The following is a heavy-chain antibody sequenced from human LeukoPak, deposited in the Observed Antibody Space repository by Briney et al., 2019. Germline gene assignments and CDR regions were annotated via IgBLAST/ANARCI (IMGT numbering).Heavy chain of an antibody. J-gene: IGHJ4*02. Sequence: SETLSLTCTVSGGSISSYYWSWIRQPPGKGLEWIGYIFFSESTNYNPSLKSRVTISADTSKNQFSLKLSSVTAADTAVYYCARRAVAGTPYYFDYWGQGTLVTVSS. CDR3: ARRAVAGTPYYFDY. CDR1: GGSISSYY. V-gene: IGHV4-59*08. CDR2: IFFSEST. D-gene: IGHD6-19*01.